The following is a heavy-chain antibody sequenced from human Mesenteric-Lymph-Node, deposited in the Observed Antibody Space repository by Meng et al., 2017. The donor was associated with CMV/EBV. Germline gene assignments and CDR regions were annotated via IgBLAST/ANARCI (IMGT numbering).Heavy chain of an antibody. J-gene: IGHJ5*02. D-gene: IGHD2/OR15-2a*01. CDR2: IIPLFGST. V-gene: IGHV1-69*01. CDR1: GTLSSYR. Sequence: GTLSSYRITWVRQAPGQGLEYMGWIIPLFGSTHYARKFQGRVIMTADDSTNTAYMELSSLRSDDTAVYYCARGGEYSIPYGRDYFDPWGQGTLVTVSS. CDR3: ARGGEYSIPYGRDYFDP.